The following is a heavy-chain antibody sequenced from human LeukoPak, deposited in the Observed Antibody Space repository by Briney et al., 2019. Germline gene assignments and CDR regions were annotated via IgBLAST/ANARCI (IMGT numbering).Heavy chain of an antibody. CDR2: FYVGVSDT. Sequence: GESLKTSCKGSGYSFTSFWIGWVRQVPGKGLEWVGIFYVGVSDTRYSPSFKGHVTISADKPISTAYLQGNSLKASETAIYYCASHRDHGWGTYRPSDGCDMWGQGTMVTVSS. CDR1: GYSFTSFW. D-gene: IGHD3-16*02. J-gene: IGHJ3*02. CDR3: ASHRDHGWGTYRPSDGCDM. V-gene: IGHV5-51*01.